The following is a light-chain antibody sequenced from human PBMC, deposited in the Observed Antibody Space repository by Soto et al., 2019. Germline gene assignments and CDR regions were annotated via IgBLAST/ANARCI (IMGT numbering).Light chain of an antibody. CDR2: EGY. CDR3: CLYIGATSNV. Sequence: SGLAQPGSGSGSPGQTITISCTGNSGFVGSIRPGSWYQQHPGKATKFMISEGYRRPSCVPDRVSSSTSVSSASLTISGLQADDEADYYCCLYIGATSNVFGSGTKVTVL. J-gene: IGLJ1*01. CDR1: SGFVGSIRP. V-gene: IGLV2-23*01.